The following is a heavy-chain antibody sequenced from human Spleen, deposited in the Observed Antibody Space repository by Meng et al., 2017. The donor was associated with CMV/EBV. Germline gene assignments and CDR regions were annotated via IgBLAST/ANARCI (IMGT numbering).Heavy chain of an antibody. CDR3: ARDGDYCTNGVCYFDY. CDR2: INSDGSST. D-gene: IGHD2-8*01. Sequence: GGSLRLSCAASGFTFSSYWMHWVRQAPGEGLVWVSRINSDGSSTYYADSVKGRFTISRDNSKNTLYLQMNGLRSEDTAVYYCARDGDYCTNGVCYFDYWGQGTPVTVSS. J-gene: IGHJ4*02. CDR1: GFTFSSYW. V-gene: IGHV3-74*01.